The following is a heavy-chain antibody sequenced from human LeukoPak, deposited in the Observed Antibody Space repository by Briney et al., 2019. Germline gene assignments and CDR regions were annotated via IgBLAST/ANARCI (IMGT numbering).Heavy chain of an antibody. CDR2: MNPNSGNT. V-gene: IGHV1-8*03. J-gene: IGHJ4*02. D-gene: IGHD3-10*01. CDR3: ARPYGSGSGSRQMSD. Sequence: ASVKVSCKASGYTFTDYYMHWLRQAAGQGLEWMGWMNPNSGNTGYAQKFQGRVTITRNTSISTAYMELSSLRSEDTAVYYCARPYGSGSGSRQMSDWGQGTLVTVSS. CDR1: GYTFTDYY.